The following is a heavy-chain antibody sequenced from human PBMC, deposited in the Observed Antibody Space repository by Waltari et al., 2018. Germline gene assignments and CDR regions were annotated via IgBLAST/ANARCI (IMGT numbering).Heavy chain of an antibody. V-gene: IGHV3-53*02. Sequence: EVQMVETGGGLIKPGGSLRLSCAVSGFTVNRKYMRWVRQAPGKGLGWVSVLYSGGSTFYADSVKGRFSISREISKNTLYLQMNSLRAEDTAVYYCARDRPFDLWGRGTLVTVSS. CDR1: GFTVNRKY. CDR3: ARDRPFDL. J-gene: IGHJ2*01. CDR2: LYSGGST.